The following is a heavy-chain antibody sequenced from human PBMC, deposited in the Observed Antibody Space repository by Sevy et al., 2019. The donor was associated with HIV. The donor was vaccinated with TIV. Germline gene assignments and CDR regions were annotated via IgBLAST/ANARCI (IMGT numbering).Heavy chain of an antibody. CDR3: ARRQIHSGGYFQH. CDR2: IYYSGST. V-gene: IGHV4-39*01. Sequence: SETLSLTCTVSGGSISSSSYYWGWIRQPPGKGLEWIGSIYYSGSTYYNPSLKSRVTISVDTSKNQFSLKLSSVTAADTAVYYCARRQIHSGGYFQHWGQGTLVTVSS. CDR1: GGSISSSSYY. D-gene: IGHD2-15*01. J-gene: IGHJ1*01.